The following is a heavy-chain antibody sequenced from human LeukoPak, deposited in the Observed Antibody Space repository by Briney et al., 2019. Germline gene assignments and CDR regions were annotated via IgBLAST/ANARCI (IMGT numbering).Heavy chain of an antibody. J-gene: IGHJ6*02. D-gene: IGHD2-21*02. V-gene: IGHV1-69*13. CDR1: GGTFSSYA. Sequence: SVKVSCKASGGTFSSYAISWVRQAPGQGLEWMGGIIPIFGTANYAQKFQGRVTITADESTSTAYMELSSLRSEDTAVYYCAVAYVVVTNYYYYGMDVWGQGTTVTVSS. CDR3: AVAYVVVTNYYYYGMDV. CDR2: IIPIFGTA.